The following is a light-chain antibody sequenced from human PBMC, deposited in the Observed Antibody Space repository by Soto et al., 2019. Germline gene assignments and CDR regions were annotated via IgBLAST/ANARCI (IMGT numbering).Light chain of an antibody. V-gene: IGLV2-14*01. CDR2: DVS. J-gene: IGLJ2*01. Sequence: QSVLTQPASVTGSPGQSITISCTGTSSDVGRYNYVSWYQHHPGKAPKLVIYDVSNRPSGVSDRFSGSKSGNTASLTISGLQVEDEGDYYCTSYTASTSVIFGGGTKVTVL. CDR3: TSYTASTSVI. CDR1: SSDVGRYNY.